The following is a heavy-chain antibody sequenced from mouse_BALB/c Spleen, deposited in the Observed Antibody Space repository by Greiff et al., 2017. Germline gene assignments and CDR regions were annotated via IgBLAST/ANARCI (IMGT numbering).Heavy chain of an antibody. V-gene: IGHV1-80*01. J-gene: IGHJ1*01. CDR2: IYPGHGAT. D-gene: IGHD2-2*01. Sequence: VQLQQSGAELVRPGSSVKISCTASGYAFSSYWLNWVQQRPGQGLEWIGQIYPGHGATNYNGKFKGNATLTADKSYSTAYMQLSSLTSEDPAVYFCARWGYYWDFDVWGAGTTVTVSS. CDR3: ARWGYYWDFDV. CDR1: GYAFSSYW.